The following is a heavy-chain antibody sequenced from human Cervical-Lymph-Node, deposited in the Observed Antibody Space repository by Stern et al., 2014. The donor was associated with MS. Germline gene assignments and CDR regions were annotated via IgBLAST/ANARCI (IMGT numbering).Heavy chain of an antibody. CDR2: IYYSGST. CDR1: GGSISSSSYY. Sequence: QVQLQESGPGLVKPSETLSLTCTVSGGSISSSSYYWGWIRQPPGKGLEWIGSIYYSGSTYYNPSLKSRVTISVDTSKNQFSLKLSSGTAADTAVYYCARQGGSGSYRYFDYWGQGTLVTVSS. V-gene: IGHV4-39*01. J-gene: IGHJ4*02. CDR3: ARQGGSGSYRYFDY. D-gene: IGHD3-10*01.